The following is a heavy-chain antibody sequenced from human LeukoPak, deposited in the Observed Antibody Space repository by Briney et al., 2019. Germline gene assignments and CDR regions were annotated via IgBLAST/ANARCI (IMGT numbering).Heavy chain of an antibody. CDR3: ATYGITMVRGVILANYGMDV. CDR2: ISGSGTEST. CDR1: GFTFRTYA. Sequence: PGGSLRLSCEASGFTFRTYAMTWVRQAPGTGLECVSTISGSGTESTNYADSVKGRFTISRDISKNTLYLQMSSLRAEDTAVYYCATYGITMVRGVILANYGMDVWGQGTTVTVSS. D-gene: IGHD3-10*01. V-gene: IGHV3-23*01. J-gene: IGHJ6*02.